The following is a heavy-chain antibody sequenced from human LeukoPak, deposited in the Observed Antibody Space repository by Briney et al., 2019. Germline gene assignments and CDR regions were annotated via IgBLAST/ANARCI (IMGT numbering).Heavy chain of an antibody. CDR3: ARDVSGYYGSGSYHDY. J-gene: IGHJ4*02. V-gene: IGHV3-23*01. CDR1: GFTFSSYA. D-gene: IGHD3-10*01. CDR2: ISGSGGST. Sequence: GGSLRLSCAASGFTFSSYAMSWVRQAPGKGLEWVSAISGSGGSTYYADSVKGRFTISRDNAKNSLYLQMNSLRAEDTAVYYCARDVSGYYGSGSYHDYWGQGTLVTVSS.